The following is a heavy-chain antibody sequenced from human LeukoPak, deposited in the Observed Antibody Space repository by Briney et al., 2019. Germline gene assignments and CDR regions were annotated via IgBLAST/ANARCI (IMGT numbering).Heavy chain of an antibody. CDR3: AKRPSDYGDYVSYFDY. D-gene: IGHD4-17*01. CDR2: ISDDGRRK. CDR1: GFSFISYG. Sequence: GGSLRLSCAASGFSFISYGMHWVRQAPGKGLEWVGVISDDGRRKDYADSVKGRLTISSDNSKDTLYLQMNSLRAEDTAVYYCAKRPSDYGDYVSYFDYWGQGTLVTVSS. J-gene: IGHJ4*02. V-gene: IGHV3-30*18.